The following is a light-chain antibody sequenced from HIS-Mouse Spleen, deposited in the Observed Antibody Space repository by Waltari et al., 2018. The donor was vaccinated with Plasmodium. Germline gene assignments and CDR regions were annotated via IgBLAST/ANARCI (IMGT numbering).Light chain of an antibody. CDR3: QQYNNWSFT. Sequence: EIVMTQSPATLSVSPGERAPLSCRASQSFSSNLAWYQQKPGQAPRLLIYCASTRATGIPARFSGSGSGTEFTLTISSLQSEDFAVYYCQQYNNWSFTFGPGTKVDIK. CDR1: QSFSSN. V-gene: IGKV3-15*01. CDR2: CAS. J-gene: IGKJ3*01.